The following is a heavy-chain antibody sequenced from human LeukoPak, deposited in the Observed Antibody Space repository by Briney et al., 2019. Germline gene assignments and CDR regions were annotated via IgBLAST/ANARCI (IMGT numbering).Heavy chain of an antibody. J-gene: IGHJ4*02. D-gene: IGHD6-6*01. Sequence: GGSLRLSCAASGFTFSSYGMHWVRQAPGKGLEWVAVISYDGSNKYYADSVKGRFTISRDNSKNTLYLQMNSLRAEDTAVYYCARAFRPYSSSSVFDYWGQGTLVTVSS. CDR2: ISYDGSNK. CDR3: ARAFRPYSSSSVFDY. CDR1: GFTFSSYG. V-gene: IGHV3-30*03.